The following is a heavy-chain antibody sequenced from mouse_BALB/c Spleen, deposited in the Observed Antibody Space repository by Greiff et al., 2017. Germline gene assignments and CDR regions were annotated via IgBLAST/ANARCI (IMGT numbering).Heavy chain of an antibody. J-gene: IGHJ4*01. Sequence: QVQLKESGPGLVAPSQSLSITCTVSGFSLTSYGVHWVRQPPGKGLEWLGVIWAGGSTNYNSALMSRLSISKDNSKSQVFLKMNSLQTDDTAMYYCARLLLRYSYAMDYWGQGTSVTVSS. CDR1: GFSLTSYG. V-gene: IGHV2-9*02. CDR3: ARLLLRYSYAMDY. CDR2: IWAGGST. D-gene: IGHD1-1*01.